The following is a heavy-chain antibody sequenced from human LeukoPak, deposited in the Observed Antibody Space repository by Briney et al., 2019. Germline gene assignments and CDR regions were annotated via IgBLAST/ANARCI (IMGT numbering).Heavy chain of an antibody. CDR2: ISSSSSYI. D-gene: IGHD3-3*01. J-gene: IGHJ5*02. CDR3: ARDRYYDFWSGYPRPCWFDP. V-gene: IGHV3-21*01. CDR1: GFTFSSYS. Sequence: GGSLGLSCAASGFTFSSYSMNWVRQAPGKGLEWVSSISSSSSYIYYADSVKGRFTISRDNAKNSLYLQMNSLRAEDTAVYYCARDRYYDFWSGYPRPCWFDPWGQGTLVTVSS.